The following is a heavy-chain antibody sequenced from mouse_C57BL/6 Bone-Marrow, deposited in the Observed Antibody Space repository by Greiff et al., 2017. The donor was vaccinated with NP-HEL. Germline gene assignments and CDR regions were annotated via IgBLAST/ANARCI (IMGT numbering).Heavy chain of an antibody. J-gene: IGHJ4*01. CDR1: GFIFSSYA. CDR2: ISSGGDYI. V-gene: IGHV5S21*01. CDR3: TRGRYYYAMDY. Sequence: EVKVEESGEGLVKPGGSLKLSCAASGFIFSSYAMSWVRQTPEKRLEWVAYISSGGDYIYYADTVKGRFTISRDNARNTLYLQMSSLKSEDTAMYYCTRGRYYYAMDYWGQGTSVTVSS.